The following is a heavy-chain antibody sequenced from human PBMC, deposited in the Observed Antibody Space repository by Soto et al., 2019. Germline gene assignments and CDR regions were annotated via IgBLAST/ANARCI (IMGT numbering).Heavy chain of an antibody. CDR1: GFTFSIYA. V-gene: IGHV3-23*01. Sequence: GSLRLSCAASGFTFSIYALSWVRQARGKGLEWVSSISGSGGGTYYADSVKGRFTFSRDNSKNTLYLQMNSLRDEDTAVYYCAKFGMATTKRSPPYYIDYWGQGALVTVSS. D-gene: IGHD1-1*01. CDR3: AKFGMATTKRSPPYYIDY. CDR2: ISGSGGGT. J-gene: IGHJ4*02.